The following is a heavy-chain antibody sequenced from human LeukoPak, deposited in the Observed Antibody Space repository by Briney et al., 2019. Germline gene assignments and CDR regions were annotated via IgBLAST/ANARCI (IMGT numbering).Heavy chain of an antibody. Sequence: GGSVQLTCQASGYTFPSYAINWVRQAPGQGLEWMGWINPQSGNTGYAQKIQGRVTMTSNISIITADMELSSLRSEDTAVYYCARGCVGVTMILVVITNPVDAFDIWGQGTIVTVS. J-gene: IGHJ3*02. V-gene: IGHV1-8*01. CDR2: INPQSGNT. CDR3: ARGCVGVTMILVVITNPVDAFDI. D-gene: IGHD3-22*01. CDR1: GYTFPSYA.